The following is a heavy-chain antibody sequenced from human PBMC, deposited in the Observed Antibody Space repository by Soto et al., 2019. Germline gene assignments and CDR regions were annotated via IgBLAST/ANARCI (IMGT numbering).Heavy chain of an antibody. CDR2: IYHSGST. V-gene: IGHV4-4*02. J-gene: IGHJ3*02. CDR3: ARKTRTGTAPRFLFPRAGARDALDI. CDR1: SGSISSSNW. Sequence: SETLSLTCAVSSGSISSSNWWSWVRQPPGKGLEWIGEIYHSGSTNYNPSLKSRVTISVDKSKNQFSLKLSSVTAADTAVYYCARKTRTGTAPRFLFPRAGARDALDIWGRGTMVPVSS. D-gene: IGHD1-7*01.